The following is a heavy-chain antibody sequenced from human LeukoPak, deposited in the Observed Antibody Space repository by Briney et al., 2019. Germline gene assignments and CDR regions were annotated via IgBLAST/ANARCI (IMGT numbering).Heavy chain of an antibody. J-gene: IGHJ4*02. CDR1: GYTLTELS. V-gene: IGHV1-24*01. CDR2: FDPEDGET. D-gene: IGHD2-2*01. Sequence: ASVTVSCTVSGYTLTELSMHWVRQAPGKGLEWMGGFDPEDGETIYAQKFQGRVTMTEDTSTDTAYMELSSLRSEDTAVYYCARDYCSSTSCLFDYWGQGTLVTVSS. CDR3: ARDYCSSTSCLFDY.